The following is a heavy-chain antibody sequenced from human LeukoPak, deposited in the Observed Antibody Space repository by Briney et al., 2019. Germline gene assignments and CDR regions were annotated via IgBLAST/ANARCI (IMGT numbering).Heavy chain of an antibody. CDR1: GGSFSGYY. CDR2: INHSGST. Sequence: SETLSLTCAVYGGSFSGYYWSWIRQPPGKGLEWIGEINHSGSTNYNPSLKSRVTISVDTSKNQFSLKLSSVTAADTAVYYCARGYQYSSGWYPDYWGQGTLVTVSS. D-gene: IGHD6-19*01. J-gene: IGHJ4*02. CDR3: ARGYQYSSGWYPDY. V-gene: IGHV4-34*01.